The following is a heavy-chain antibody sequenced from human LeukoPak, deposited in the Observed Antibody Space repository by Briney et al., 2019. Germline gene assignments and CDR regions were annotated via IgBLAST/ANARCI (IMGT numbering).Heavy chain of an antibody. J-gene: IGHJ4*02. CDR3: AKEEEAYYIFLTLDY. Sequence: GGSLRLSCAASGFPFSGYAMHWVRQAPGKGLEWVAFIRYDGSNKYYADSVKGRFTISRDNSKNTLYLQMNSLRAEDTAVYYCAKEEEAYYIFLTLDYWGQGTLVTVSS. D-gene: IGHD3-22*01. CDR2: IRYDGSNK. V-gene: IGHV3-30*02. CDR1: GFPFSGYA.